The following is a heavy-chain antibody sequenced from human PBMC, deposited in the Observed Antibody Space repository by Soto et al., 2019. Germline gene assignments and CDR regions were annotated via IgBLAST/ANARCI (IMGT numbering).Heavy chain of an antibody. Sequence: SVKGSFKASCYTFTGYYMHWVRQAPGQGLEWMGWINPNSGGTNYAQKFQGRVTMTRDTSISTAYMELSRLRSDDTAVYYCERVTRLRLGELSLNYWGQGTLVTVSS. CDR3: ERVTRLRLGELSLNY. CDR1: CYTFTGYY. J-gene: IGHJ4*02. CDR2: INPNSGGT. V-gene: IGHV1-2*02. D-gene: IGHD3-16*02.